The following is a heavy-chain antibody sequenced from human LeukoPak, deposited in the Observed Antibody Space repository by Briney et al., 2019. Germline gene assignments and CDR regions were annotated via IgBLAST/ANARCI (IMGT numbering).Heavy chain of an antibody. CDR3: ASVLSSSWSETADAFDI. J-gene: IGHJ3*02. V-gene: IGHV5-51*01. CDR2: IYPGDSDT. CDR1: GYSFTSYW. D-gene: IGHD6-13*01. Sequence: GESLKISCKGSGYSFTSYWIGWVRQMPGKGLEWMGIIYPGDSDTRYSPSFQGQVTISADKSISTAYLQWSSLKASDTAMYYCASVLSSSWSETADAFDIWGQGTMVTVSS.